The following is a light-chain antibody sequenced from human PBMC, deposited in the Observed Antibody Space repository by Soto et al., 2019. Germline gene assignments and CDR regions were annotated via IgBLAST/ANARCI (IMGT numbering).Light chain of an antibody. CDR2: DVS. Sequence: QSALTQPASVSGSPGQSITISCTGSSSDVGGYDYVSWYQHHPGKAPKLMIHDVSNRPSGVSNRFSGSKSGNTASLTISGIQAEDEADYYCSSYTSSSTPYVFGTGTKLTVL. CDR1: SSDVGGYDY. CDR3: SSYTSSSTPYV. J-gene: IGLJ1*01. V-gene: IGLV2-14*03.